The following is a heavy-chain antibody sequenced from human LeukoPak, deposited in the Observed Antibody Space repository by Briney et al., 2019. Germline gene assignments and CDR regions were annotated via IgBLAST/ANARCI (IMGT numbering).Heavy chain of an antibody. CDR2: FYSSGTT. CDR1: GGSISSYY. V-gene: IGHV4-4*07. J-gene: IGHJ6*03. Sequence: SETLSLTCTVSGGSISSYYWSWIRQPAGKGLEWIGRFYSSGTTNYNPSLKSRVTMSVDTSKNQFSLKLSSVTAADTAVYYCARDQVAAAGTGFVSFYYYMDVWGTGTTVTVSS. D-gene: IGHD6-13*01. CDR3: ARDQVAAAGTGFVSFYYYMDV.